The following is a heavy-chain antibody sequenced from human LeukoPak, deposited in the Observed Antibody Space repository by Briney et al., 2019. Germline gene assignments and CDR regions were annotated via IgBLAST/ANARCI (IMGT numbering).Heavy chain of an antibody. Sequence: PSETLSLTCTVSGGSISSGGYYWSWIRQHPGKGLEWIGYIYYSGSTYYNPSLKSRVTISVDTSKNQFSLNLRSVTAADTAVYYCTKGFGSWVLPQPWGQGTLVTVSS. CDR3: TKGFGSWVLPQP. V-gene: IGHV4-31*03. CDR2: IYYSGST. CDR1: GGSISSGGYY. D-gene: IGHD3-10*01. J-gene: IGHJ4*02.